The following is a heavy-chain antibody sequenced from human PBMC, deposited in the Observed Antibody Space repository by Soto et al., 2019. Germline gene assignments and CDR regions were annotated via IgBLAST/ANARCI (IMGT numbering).Heavy chain of an antibody. V-gene: IGHV4-34*01. D-gene: IGHD2-15*01. CDR2: INHSGST. J-gene: IGHJ4*02. Sequence: SETLSLTCAVYGGSFSGYYWSWIRQPPGKGLEWIGEINHSGSTNYNPSLKSRVTISVDTSKNQFSLKLSSVTAADTAVYYCARGYRTFRFVVATCDYWGQGTLVTVSS. CDR1: GGSFSGYY. CDR3: ARGYRTFRFVVATCDY.